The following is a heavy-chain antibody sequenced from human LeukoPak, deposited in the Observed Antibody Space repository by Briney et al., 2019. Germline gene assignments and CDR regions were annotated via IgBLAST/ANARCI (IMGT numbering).Heavy chain of an antibody. V-gene: IGHV3-30-3*01. D-gene: IGHD6-13*01. CDR2: ISYDGSNK. Sequence: PGGSLRLSCAASGFTFSSYAMHWVRQAPGKGLEWVAVISYDGSNKYYADSVKGRFTISRDNSKNTLYLQMNSLRAEDTAVYYCARDIAAALGHFDYWGQGTLVTVSS. CDR1: GFTFSSYA. J-gene: IGHJ4*02. CDR3: ARDIAAALGHFDY.